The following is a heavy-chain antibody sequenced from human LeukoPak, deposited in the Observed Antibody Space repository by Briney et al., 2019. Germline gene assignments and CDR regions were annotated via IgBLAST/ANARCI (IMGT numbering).Heavy chain of an antibody. D-gene: IGHD2-15*01. CDR1: GFTFSSYG. J-gene: IGHJ5*02. Sequence: GGSLRLSCTASGFTFSSYGIHWVRQAPGKGLEWGAFIRYDGSNKYYADSVKGRFTISRDNSKNTLYLQMNSLRAEDTAVYYCAKDPRYCSGGSCYFWFDPWGQGTLVTVSS. CDR3: AKDPRYCSGGSCYFWFDP. CDR2: IRYDGSNK. V-gene: IGHV3-30*02.